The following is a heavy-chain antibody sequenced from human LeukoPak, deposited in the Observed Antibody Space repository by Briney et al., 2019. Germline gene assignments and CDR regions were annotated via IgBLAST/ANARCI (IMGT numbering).Heavy chain of an antibody. CDR2: ITGGGDRT. V-gene: IGHV3-23*01. CDR3: AKLSCSRPDSLRFDY. Sequence: AGGALRLCCAAPGFTFSNYAVTWVRQAPGKGVEWVSSITGGGDRTWNADSVKGRFTISRDNSKNTLYLQMNSLRAEDTAVYFCAKLSCSRPDSLRFDYWGQGTLVTVPS. J-gene: IGHJ4*02. CDR1: GFTFSNYA. D-gene: IGHD3-10*02.